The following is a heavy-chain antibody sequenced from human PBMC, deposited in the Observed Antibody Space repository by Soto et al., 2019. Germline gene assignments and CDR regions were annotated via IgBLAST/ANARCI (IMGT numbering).Heavy chain of an antibody. J-gene: IGHJ4*02. Sequence: QITLKESGPTLVKPKQTLTLTCTFSGFSLSTSGVGVGWIRQPPVKALEWLALIYWDDDKRYSPSLKSRITITKDTSKNQVVLTMTNMDPVDTATYYCAPKREEIFGVVMGYYFYYWGQGTLVTVSS. V-gene: IGHV2-5*02. D-gene: IGHD3-3*01. CDR3: APKREEIFGVVMGYYFYY. CDR1: GFSLSTSGVG. CDR2: IYWDDDK.